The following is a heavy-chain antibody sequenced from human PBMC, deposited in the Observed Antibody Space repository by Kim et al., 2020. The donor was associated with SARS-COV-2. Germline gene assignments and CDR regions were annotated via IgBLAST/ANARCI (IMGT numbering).Heavy chain of an antibody. CDR1: GFTFSSYG. CDR3: AKSGVRGVTFLYYYYGMDV. D-gene: IGHD3-10*01. V-gene: IGHV3-30*18. Sequence: GGSLRLSCAASGFTFSSYGMHWVRQAPGKGLEWVAVISYDGSNKYYADSVKGRFTISRDNSKNTLYLQMNSLRAEDTAVYYCAKSGVRGVTFLYYYYGMDVWGQGTTVTVSS. J-gene: IGHJ6*02. CDR2: ISYDGSNK.